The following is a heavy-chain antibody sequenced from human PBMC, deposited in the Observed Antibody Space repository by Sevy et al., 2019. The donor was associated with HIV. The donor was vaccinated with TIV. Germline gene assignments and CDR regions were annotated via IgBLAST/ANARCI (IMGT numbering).Heavy chain of an antibody. V-gene: IGHV3-72*01. CDR1: GFTFSDHY. CDR2: IRKKANRYTT. D-gene: IGHD6-19*01. Sequence: GGSLRLSCAASGFTFSDHYMDWVRQAPGKGLEWVGRIRKKANRYTTEYAASVKGRFTISRDDSKNSLYLQMNSLKTEDTALYYCVRAVAGGVDYWGQGTLVTVSS. J-gene: IGHJ4*02. CDR3: VRAVAGGVDY.